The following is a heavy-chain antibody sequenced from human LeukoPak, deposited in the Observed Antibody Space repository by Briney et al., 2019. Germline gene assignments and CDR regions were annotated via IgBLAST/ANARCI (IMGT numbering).Heavy chain of an antibody. CDR1: GGSISSSSYY. V-gene: IGHV4-39*01. J-gene: IGHJ6*02. CDR2: IYYSGST. Sequence: SETLSLTCTVSGGSISSSSYYWGWIRHPPGKGLEWIGSIYYSGSTYYNPSLKSRVTISVDTSKNQFSLKLSSVTAADTAVYYCARHRGYGSGSYYGYGMDVWGQGTTVTVSS. CDR3: ARHRGYGSGSYYGYGMDV. D-gene: IGHD3-10*01.